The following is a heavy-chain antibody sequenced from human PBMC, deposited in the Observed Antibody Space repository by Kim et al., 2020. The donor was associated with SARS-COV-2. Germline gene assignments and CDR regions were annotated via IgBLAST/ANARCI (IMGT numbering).Heavy chain of an antibody. J-gene: IGHJ4*02. CDR2: ISWNSGSI. CDR3: AQAGGRGY. Sequence: GGSLRLSCAASGFTFDDYAMHWVRQAPGKGLEWVSGISWNSGSIGYADSVKGRFTISRDNAKNSLYLQMNSLRAEDTALYYCAQAGGRGYCGQGTMVTGS. V-gene: IGHV3-9*01. D-gene: IGHD3-16*01. CDR1: GFTFDDYA.